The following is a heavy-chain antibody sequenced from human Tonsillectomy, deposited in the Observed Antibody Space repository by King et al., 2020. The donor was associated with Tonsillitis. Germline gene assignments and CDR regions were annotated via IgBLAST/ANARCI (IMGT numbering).Heavy chain of an antibody. CDR1: GYTFTNDG. D-gene: IGHD3-16*02. Sequence: VQLVESGAEVEKPGASVKVSCQASGYTFTNDGITWVRQAPGHGLEWMGWINIYSGNTNYAQRLQGRVTMTADTSTSTAYMELRSLTSDDTAIYYCARVISGSYRYYFDYWGQGTLVTVSS. CDR2: INIYSGNT. J-gene: IGHJ4*02. CDR3: ARVISGSYRYYFDY. V-gene: IGHV1-18*04.